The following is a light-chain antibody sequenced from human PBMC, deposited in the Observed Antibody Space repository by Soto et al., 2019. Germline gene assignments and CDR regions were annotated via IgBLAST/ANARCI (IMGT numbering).Light chain of an antibody. J-gene: IGLJ1*01. CDR1: NSDIGGYNF. CDR2: DVT. CDR3: GSYVNVYAYG. Sequence: QSVLTQPRSVSGSPGQSVTISCAGTNSDIGGYNFVSWYLQRPGTAPKLLIYDVTKRPSGVPDRFSGSKSGNTASLTISGLQAEDEADYYCGSYVNVYAYGFGTGTKLTVL. V-gene: IGLV2-11*01.